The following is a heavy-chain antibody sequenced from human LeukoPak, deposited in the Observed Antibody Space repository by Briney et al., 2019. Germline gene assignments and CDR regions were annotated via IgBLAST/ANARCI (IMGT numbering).Heavy chain of an antibody. D-gene: IGHD1-26*01. J-gene: IGHJ4*02. V-gene: IGHV3-11*01. CDR3: ARAQWELLDYDY. CDR2: ISSSGSTI. Sequence: PGGPLRLSCAASGFTFSDYYMSCIRQAPGKGLEWVSYISSSGSTIYYADSVKGRFTISRDNAKNSLYLQMNSLRAEDTAVYYCARAQWELLDYDYWGQGTRVTVSS. CDR1: GFTFSDYY.